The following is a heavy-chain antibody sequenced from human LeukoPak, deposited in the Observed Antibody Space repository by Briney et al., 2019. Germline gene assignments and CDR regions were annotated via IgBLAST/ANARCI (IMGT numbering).Heavy chain of an antibody. Sequence: PSETLSLTCTVSGGSISSYFWSWIRQPAGKGLEWIGRFYTTGSTNYNPSLKSRVTISVDTSKNQFSLKLSSVTAADTAVYYCAGVYIGIAAAGSRFDPWGQGTLVTVSS. J-gene: IGHJ5*02. CDR2: FYTTGST. D-gene: IGHD6-13*01. CDR1: GGSISSYF. V-gene: IGHV4-4*07. CDR3: AGVYIGIAAAGSRFDP.